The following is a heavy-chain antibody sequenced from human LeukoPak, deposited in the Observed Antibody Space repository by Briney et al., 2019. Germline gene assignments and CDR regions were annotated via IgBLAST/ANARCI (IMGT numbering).Heavy chain of an antibody. CDR2: IYYSGST. Sequence: SETLSLTCAVSGGSISSYYWSWIRQPPGKGLEWIGYIYYSGSTNYNPSLKSRVTISVDTSKNQFSLKLSSVTAADTAVYYCARHSPYGSGSYLFDYWGQGTLVTVSS. CDR3: ARHSPYGSGSYLFDY. CDR1: GGSISSYY. D-gene: IGHD3-10*01. J-gene: IGHJ4*02. V-gene: IGHV4-59*08.